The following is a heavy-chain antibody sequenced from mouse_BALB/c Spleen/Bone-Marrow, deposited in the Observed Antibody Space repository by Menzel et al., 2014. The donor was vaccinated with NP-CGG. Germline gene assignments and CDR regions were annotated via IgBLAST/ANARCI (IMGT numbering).Heavy chain of an antibody. D-gene: IGHD1-1*01. CDR2: INPDSSTI. CDR1: GFDFSRYW. J-gene: IGHJ3*01. Sequence: EVQLQQSGGGLVQPGGSLKLSCAASGFDFSRYWMSWVRQAPGKGLEWIGEINPDSSTINYTPSLKDKFIISRDNAKNTLYLQMSKVRSEDTDLYYCARLSYYGRFAYWGQGTLVTVSA. CDR3: ARLSYYGRFAY. V-gene: IGHV4-1*02.